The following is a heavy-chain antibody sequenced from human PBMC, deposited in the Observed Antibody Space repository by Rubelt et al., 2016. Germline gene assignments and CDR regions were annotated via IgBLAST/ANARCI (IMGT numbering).Heavy chain of an antibody. D-gene: IGHD1-14*01. Sequence: QVQLQQWGAGLLKPSETLSLTCAVYGGSFSGYYWSWIRQPPGKGLEWIGEINHSGSTNYNPSLKGRFTSSVDTSKNQCSLKLSSVTAADTAVYYCASLPFTTSYYYYYGMDVWGQGTTVTVSS. CDR1: GGSFSGYY. J-gene: IGHJ6*02. CDR2: INHSGST. V-gene: IGHV4-34*01. CDR3: ASLPFTTSYYYYYGMDV.